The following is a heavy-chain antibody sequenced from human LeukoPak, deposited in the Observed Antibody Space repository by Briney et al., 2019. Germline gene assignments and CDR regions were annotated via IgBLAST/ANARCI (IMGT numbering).Heavy chain of an antibody. CDR2: IYHSGST. V-gene: IGHV4-30-2*01. D-gene: IGHD4-17*01. CDR1: GGSISSGGYY. Sequence: SETLSLTCTVSGGSISSGGYYWSWIRQPPGKGQEWIGYIYHSGSTYYNPSLKSRVTISVDRSKNQFSLKLSSVTAADTAVYYCARAHTVTTVDYWGQGTLVTVSS. J-gene: IGHJ4*02. CDR3: ARAHTVTTVDY.